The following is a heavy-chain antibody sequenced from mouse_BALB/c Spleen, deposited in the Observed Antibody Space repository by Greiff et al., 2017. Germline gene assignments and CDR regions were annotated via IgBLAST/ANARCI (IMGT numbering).Heavy chain of an antibody. V-gene: IGHV2-4-1*01. CDR2: IWSGGST. CDR3: ARNSGYESYFDY. D-gene: IGHD2-2*01. J-gene: IGHJ2*01. CDR1: GFSLTSYG. Sequence: VQVVESGPGLVQPSQSLSITCTVSGFSLTSYGVHWVRQSPGKGLEWLGVIWSGGSTDYNAAFISRLSISKDNSKSQVFFKMNSLQADDTAIYYYARNSGYESYFDYWGQGTTLTVSS.